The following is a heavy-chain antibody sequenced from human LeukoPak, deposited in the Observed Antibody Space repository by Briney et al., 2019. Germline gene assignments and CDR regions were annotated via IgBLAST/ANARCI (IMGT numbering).Heavy chain of an antibody. V-gene: IGHV3-23*01. J-gene: IGHJ6*03. Sequence: GGSLRLSCAASGFTFSSYAMSWVRQAPGKGLEWVSAISGSGGSTYYADSVKGRFTISRDNSKNTLYLQMNSLRAEDTAVYYCAKESGITMVRGVIYYMDVWGKGTTVTVSS. CDR3: AKESGITMVRGVIYYMDV. CDR2: ISGSGGST. CDR1: GFTFSSYA. D-gene: IGHD3-10*01.